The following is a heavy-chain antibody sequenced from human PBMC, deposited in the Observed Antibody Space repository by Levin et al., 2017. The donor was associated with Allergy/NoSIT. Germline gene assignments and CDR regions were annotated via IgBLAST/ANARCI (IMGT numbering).Heavy chain of an antibody. J-gene: IGHJ3*02. CDR1: GFTFSSYG. CDR2: ISGSGGST. V-gene: IGHV3-23*01. D-gene: IGHD6-13*01. CDR3: ARSLAGSSWYGDVFDI. Sequence: GESLKISCAASGFTFSSYGMSWVRQAPGKGLEWVSGISGSGGSTYYADSAKGRFTISRDNSKNTLYLQMNSLRAEDTAVYYCARSLAGSSWYGDVFDIWGQGTMVTVSS.